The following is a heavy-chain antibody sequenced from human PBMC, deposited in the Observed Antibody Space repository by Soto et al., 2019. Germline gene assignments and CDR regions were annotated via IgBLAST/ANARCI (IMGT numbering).Heavy chain of an antibody. Sequence: QVQLVESGGGVVQPGRSLRLSCAASGFTFSSYGMHWVRQAPGKGLEWVAVISYDGSNKYYADSVKGRFTISRDNSKNTLYLQMNSLRAEDTAVYYCAKDKRYGDPPSEYYYYYGMDVWGQGTTVTVSS. J-gene: IGHJ6*02. CDR3: AKDKRYGDPPSEYYYYYGMDV. D-gene: IGHD4-17*01. V-gene: IGHV3-30*18. CDR2: ISYDGSNK. CDR1: GFTFSSYG.